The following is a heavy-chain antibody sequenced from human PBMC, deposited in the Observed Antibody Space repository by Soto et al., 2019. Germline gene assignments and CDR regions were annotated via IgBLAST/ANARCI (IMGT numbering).Heavy chain of an antibody. Sequence: QVQLVESGGGVVQPGRSLRVSCAASGFTFRSYGMHWVRQAPGKGLEWVAVISSAGRNRYYVDSVKGRFTISRDNSKNTVDLQMNSLRPEDTAVYYCAKDGILDSSGHYYYFDYWGQGTLVTVSS. CDR1: GFTFRSYG. CDR2: ISSAGRNR. V-gene: IGHV3-30*18. D-gene: IGHD3-22*01. CDR3: AKDGILDSSGHYYYFDY. J-gene: IGHJ4*02.